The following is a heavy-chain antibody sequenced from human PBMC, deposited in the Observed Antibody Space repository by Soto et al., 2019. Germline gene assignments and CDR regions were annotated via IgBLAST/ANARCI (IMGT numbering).Heavy chain of an antibody. J-gene: IGHJ3*01. V-gene: IGHV4-39*01. CDR2: IYYNGDT. Sequence: QLQLQESGPGLVKPAETLSLKCAVSGGSVSSGNYFWGWIRQPPGKGLEWIGNIYYNGDTYYSPSLQSRFSMSVDTAHNQFSLSLTSVTAADTAVYYCAGRIIDNCNQGHAFDFWGQGTLVTVSS. CDR3: AGRIIDNCNQGHAFDF. D-gene: IGHD1-20*01. CDR1: GGSVSSGNYF.